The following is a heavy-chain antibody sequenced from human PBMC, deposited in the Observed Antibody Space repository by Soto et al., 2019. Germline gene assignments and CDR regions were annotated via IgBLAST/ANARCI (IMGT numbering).Heavy chain of an antibody. CDR2: ISGSGGST. V-gene: IGHV3-23*01. CDR3: AREDSIIIPAVADF. CDR1: GFTFSIYS. Sequence: PGGSLRLSCAASGFTFSIYSMNWVRQAPGKGLEWVSLISGSGGSTHYADSVEGRFTISRDNSKNSVSLQMNNLRAEDTAVYYCAREDSIIIPAVADFWGQGTLVTVSS. J-gene: IGHJ4*02. D-gene: IGHD6-19*01.